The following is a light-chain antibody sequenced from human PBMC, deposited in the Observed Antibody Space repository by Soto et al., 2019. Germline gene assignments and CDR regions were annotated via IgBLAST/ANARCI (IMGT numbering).Light chain of an antibody. CDR1: QDISTA. V-gene: IGKV1D-13*01. CDR2: GAS. CDR3: HQFNNPIT. Sequence: AIQLTKSTSSLSASVVHRVNTNFRASQDISTALAWYQQQPGKPPKVLIYGASTLENGVPSRFIGSGSGTDFTLTISSLLPEDFATYYCHQFNNPITFGQGTRLEIK. J-gene: IGKJ5*01.